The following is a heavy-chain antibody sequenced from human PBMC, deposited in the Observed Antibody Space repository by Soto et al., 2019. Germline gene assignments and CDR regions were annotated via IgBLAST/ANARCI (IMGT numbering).Heavy chain of an antibody. CDR3: TTYYYDSFDYYYGMDV. V-gene: IGHV3-15*01. J-gene: IGHJ6*02. CDR2: IKSKTDGGTT. CDR1: GFTFSNAW. Sequence: WSLRLSCAASGFTFSNAWMSWVRQAPGKGLEWVGRIKSKTDGGTTDYAAPVKDRFTISRDDSKNTLYLQMNSLKTEDTAVYYCTTYYYDSFDYYYGMDVWGQGTTVTVSS. D-gene: IGHD3-22*01.